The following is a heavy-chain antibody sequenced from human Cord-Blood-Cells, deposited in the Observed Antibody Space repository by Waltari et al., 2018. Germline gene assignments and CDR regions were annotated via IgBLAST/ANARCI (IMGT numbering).Heavy chain of an antibody. CDR1: GGSISSYY. V-gene: IGHV4-59*01. J-gene: IGHJ3*02. CDR2: IYYSGST. D-gene: IGHD3-9*01. Sequence: QVQLQESGPGLVKPSETLSLTCTVSGGSISSYYWSWIRQPPGKGLEWIRYIYYSGSTNYNPSLKSRVTISVDTSKNQFSLKLSSVTAADTAVYYCASTGLRYFDFDAFDIWGQGTMVTVSS. CDR3: ASTGLRYFDFDAFDI.